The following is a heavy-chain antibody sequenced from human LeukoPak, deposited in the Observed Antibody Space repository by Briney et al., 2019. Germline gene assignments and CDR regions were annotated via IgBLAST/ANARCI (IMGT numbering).Heavy chain of an antibody. CDR2: VSYNEGA. D-gene: IGHD4-23*01. V-gene: IGHV4-59*11. J-gene: IGHJ4*02. CDR1: GDSISDHY. CDR3: TRVTTVVPLDY. Sequence: PSETLSLTCSVSGDSISDHYWTWIRQPPGKGLEWIGYVSYNEGAKYSPSLKNRVTISIDTSRNHFSLRLRSVTAVDTAVYYCTRVTTVVPLDYWGQGTLVTVSS.